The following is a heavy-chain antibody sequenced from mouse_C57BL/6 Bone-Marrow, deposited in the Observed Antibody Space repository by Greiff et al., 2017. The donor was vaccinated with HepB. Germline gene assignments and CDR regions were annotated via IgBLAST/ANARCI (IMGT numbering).Heavy chain of an antibody. CDR1: GFTFSDYY. CDR3: ARGEDYGSSYVFAY. CDR2: INYDGSST. J-gene: IGHJ3*01. V-gene: IGHV5-16*01. Sequence: EVQLVESEGGFVQPGSSMKLSCTASGFTFSDYYMAWVRQVPEKGLEWVANINYDGSSTYYLDSLKSRFIISRDNAKNILYLQMSSLKSEDTSTYNCARGEDYGSSYVFAYWGQGTLVTVSA. D-gene: IGHD1-1*01.